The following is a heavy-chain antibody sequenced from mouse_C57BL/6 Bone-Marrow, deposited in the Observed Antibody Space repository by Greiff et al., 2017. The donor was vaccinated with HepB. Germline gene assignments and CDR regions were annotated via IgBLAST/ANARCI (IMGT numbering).Heavy chain of an antibody. CDR1: GYTFTSYW. Sequence: QVQLQQPGAELVKPGASVKLSCKASGYTFTSYWMHWVKQRPGQGLEWIGMIHPNSGSTNYNEKFKSKATLTVDKSSSTAYMQLSSLTSEDSAVYYCARLTTVPSFAYWGQGTLVTVSA. V-gene: IGHV1-64*01. CDR2: IHPNSGST. J-gene: IGHJ3*01. D-gene: IGHD1-1*01. CDR3: ARLTTVPSFAY.